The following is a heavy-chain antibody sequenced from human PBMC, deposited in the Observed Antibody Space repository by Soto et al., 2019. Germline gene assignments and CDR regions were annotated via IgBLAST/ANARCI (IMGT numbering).Heavy chain of an antibody. V-gene: IGHV1-24*01. CDR1: GYTLTELS. CDR2: FDPEDGET. Sequence: ASVKVSCKVSGYTLTELSMHWVRQAPGKGLEWMGGFDPEDGETIYAQKFQGRVTMTEDTSTDTAYMELSSLRSEDTAVYYCATLTPHPQTPYVLRFLGWFDPWGQGTLVTVSS. CDR3: ATLTPHPQTPYVLRFLGWFDP. J-gene: IGHJ5*02. D-gene: IGHD3-3*01.